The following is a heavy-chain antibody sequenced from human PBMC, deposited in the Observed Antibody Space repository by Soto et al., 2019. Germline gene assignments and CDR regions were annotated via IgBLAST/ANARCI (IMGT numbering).Heavy chain of an antibody. D-gene: IGHD2-21*02. CDR1: GFTFSNYG. CDR2: ISYDGSSK. V-gene: IGHV3-30*03. CDR3: VGGRYFGDY. Sequence: QVQLVESGGGVVQPGRSLRLSYTASGFTFSNYGMQWVRQAPGKGLEWVTVISYDGSSKYYADSVKGRFTISRDNSKNTVYLQLSSLRPEDTAVYYCVGGRYFGDYWGQGALVTVSS. J-gene: IGHJ4*02.